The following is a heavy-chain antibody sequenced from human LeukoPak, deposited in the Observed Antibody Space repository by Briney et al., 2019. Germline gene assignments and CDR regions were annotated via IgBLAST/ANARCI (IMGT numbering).Heavy chain of an antibody. CDR2: INPNSGGT. D-gene: IGHD1-1*01. V-gene: IGHV1-2*02. J-gene: IGHJ4*02. Sequence: ASVKVSCKASGYTFTGYYMHWVRQAPGQGLEWMGWINPNSGGTNYAQKFQGRVTMTRDTSISTAYMELSRLRSDDTAVYYCARISTTGTLGDYWGQGTLVTVSS. CDR3: ARISTTGTLGDY. CDR1: GYTFTGYY.